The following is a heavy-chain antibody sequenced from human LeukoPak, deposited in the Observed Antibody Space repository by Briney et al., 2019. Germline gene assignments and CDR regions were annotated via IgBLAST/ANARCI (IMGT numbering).Heavy chain of an antibody. CDR3: ARDGGLYCSGGSCYLYYYYYGMDV. Sequence: QPGGSLRLSCAASGFTFSSYGMHWVRQAPGKGLEWVADIWYDGSNKYYADSVKGRFTISRDNSKNTLYLQMNSLRAEDTAVYYCARDGGLYCSGGSCYLYYYYYGMDVWGKGTTVTVSS. D-gene: IGHD2-15*01. V-gene: IGHV3-33*01. CDR1: GFTFSSYG. J-gene: IGHJ6*04. CDR2: IWYDGSNK.